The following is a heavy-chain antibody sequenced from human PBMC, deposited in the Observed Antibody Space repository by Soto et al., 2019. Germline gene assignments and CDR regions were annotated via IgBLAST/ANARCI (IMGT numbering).Heavy chain of an antibody. Sequence: ASVKVSCKASGGTFSSYAISWVRQAPGQGLEWMGGIIPIFGTANYAQKFQGRVTITADESTSTAYMELSSLRSEDTAVYYCANPSSGYYYWFDPWGQGTLVTVSS. CDR2: IIPIFGTA. CDR3: ANPSSGYYYWFDP. CDR1: GGTFSSYA. J-gene: IGHJ5*02. V-gene: IGHV1-69*13. D-gene: IGHD3-22*01.